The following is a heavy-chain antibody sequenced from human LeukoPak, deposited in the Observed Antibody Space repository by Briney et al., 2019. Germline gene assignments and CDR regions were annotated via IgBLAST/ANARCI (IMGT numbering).Heavy chain of an antibody. D-gene: IGHD4-17*01. V-gene: IGHV4-61*02. J-gene: IGHJ6*03. CDR1: GGSISSGNYY. CDR3: ARDAPGYGDKFYYYYYMDV. CDR2: IYTSGST. Sequence: SQTLSLTCTVSGGSISSGNYYWSWIRQPAGKGLEWIGRIYTSGSTNYNPSLKSRVTISLDTSKNQFSLKLTSVTAADTAVYYCARDAPGYGDKFYYYYYMDVWGKGTTVTVSS.